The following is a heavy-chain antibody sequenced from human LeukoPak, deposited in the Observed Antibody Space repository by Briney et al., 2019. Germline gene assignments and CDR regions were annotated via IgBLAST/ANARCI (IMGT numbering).Heavy chain of an antibody. J-gene: IGHJ4*02. D-gene: IGHD3/OR15-3a*01. CDR2: ISDGSNYI. CDR1: GFTFSTYI. CDR3: AKVATWTYFDY. V-gene: IGHV3-21*04. Sequence: GGSLRLSCAASGFTFSTYIMHWFRQAPGKGLEWVSSISDGSNYIYYADSLRGRFTISRDKSNNTLYLQMHSLGAEDTAVYYCAKVATWTYFDYWGQGTLVTVSS.